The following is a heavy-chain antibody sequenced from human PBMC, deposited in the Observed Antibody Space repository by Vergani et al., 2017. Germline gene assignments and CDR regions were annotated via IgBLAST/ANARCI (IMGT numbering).Heavy chain of an antibody. CDR2: IIPIFGTA. CDR1: GGTFSRYA. D-gene: IGHD6-13*01. J-gene: IGHJ6*02. V-gene: IGHV1-69*13. Sequence: QVQLVQSGAEVKKPGSSVKVSCKASGGTFSRYAISWVRQATGQGLEWMGRIIPIFGTANSAQKFQGRVTITADESTSTAYMELSSLRSEDTAVYYCARTLAAAGIRKSYYYYGMDVWGQGTTVTVSS. CDR3: ARTLAAAGIRKSYYYYGMDV.